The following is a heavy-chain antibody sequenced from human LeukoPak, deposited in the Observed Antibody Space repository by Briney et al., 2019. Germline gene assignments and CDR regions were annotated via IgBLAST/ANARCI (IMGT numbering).Heavy chain of an antibody. J-gene: IGHJ5*02. CDR1: GGSIGTYY. D-gene: IGHD3-22*01. Sequence: SETLSLTCTVSGGSIGTYYWSWIRQPPGKGLEWVGFINYSGTTNYNPSLKSRVSMSVDTSKNQFSLKLRSVTAADTAVYYCARGTMMVGPWGQGTQVTVSS. CDR3: ARGTMMVGP. CDR2: INYSGTT. V-gene: IGHV4-59*01.